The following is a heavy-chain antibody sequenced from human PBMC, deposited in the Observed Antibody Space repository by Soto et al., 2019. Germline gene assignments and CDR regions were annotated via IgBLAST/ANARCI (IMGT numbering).Heavy chain of an antibody. CDR3: ARNPSIAARPNDY. Sequence: EVQLVESGGGLVKPGGSLRLSCAASGFTFSSYSMNWVRQAPGTGLEWVSSSSSSRSYIYYADSVKGRFTISRDNAKNSLYLQMNSLRAEETAVYYCARNPSIAARPNDYWGQGTLVTVSS. CDR1: GFTFSSYS. D-gene: IGHD6-6*01. J-gene: IGHJ4*02. V-gene: IGHV3-21*01. CDR2: SSSSRSYI.